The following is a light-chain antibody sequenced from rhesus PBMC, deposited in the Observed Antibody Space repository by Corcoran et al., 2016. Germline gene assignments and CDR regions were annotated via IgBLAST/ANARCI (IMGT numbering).Light chain of an antibody. V-gene: IGKV3-42*02. CDR1: QSVGSN. CDR3: QQYNNWIS. Sequence: ETVVTQSPATLSSSPGERSTSPCRASQSVGSNLAWYQQKPGQAPKLLIYDAVSRATGIPDRFSGSGSGTEFTLNIRSLEPEYVGVYYCQQYNNWISFGQGTKVEIK. J-gene: IGKJ2*01. CDR2: DAV.